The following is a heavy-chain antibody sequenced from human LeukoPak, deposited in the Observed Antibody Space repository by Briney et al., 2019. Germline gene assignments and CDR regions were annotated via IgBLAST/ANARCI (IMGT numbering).Heavy chain of an antibody. CDR2: IPTGGTT. V-gene: IGHV4-4*07. CDR3: ARDIGLERQLGPPFDA. CDR1: SSSISSYY. Sequence: SETLSLTCTVSSSSISSYYCNWIRQPAGKGLEWIGRIPTGGTTNDNPSLKSRVTMSVDTSKNQFSLKVTSVTAADTAVYYCARDIGLERQLGPPFDAWGQGTLVTVSS. D-gene: IGHD6-13*01. J-gene: IGHJ5*02.